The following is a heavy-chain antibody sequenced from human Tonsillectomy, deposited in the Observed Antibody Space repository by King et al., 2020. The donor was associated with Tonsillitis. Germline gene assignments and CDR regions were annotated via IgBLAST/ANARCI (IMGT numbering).Heavy chain of an antibody. Sequence: VQLQESGPGLVKPSETLSLTCAVSGYSISSGYYWGWIRQPPGKGLEWIGSIYHSGSTYYNPSLKSRVTISVDTSKNQFSLKLSSVTAADTAVYYCARVVRGGPVGWFDPWGQGTLVTVSS. D-gene: IGHD3-10*01. J-gene: IGHJ5*02. CDR3: ARVVRGGPVGWFDP. CDR1: GYSISSGYY. CDR2: IYHSGST. V-gene: IGHV4-38-2*01.